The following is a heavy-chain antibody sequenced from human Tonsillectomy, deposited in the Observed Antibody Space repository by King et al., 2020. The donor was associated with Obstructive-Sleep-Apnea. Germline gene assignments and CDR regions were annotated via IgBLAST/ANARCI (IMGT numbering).Heavy chain of an antibody. CDR3: AKDLTGDMGFYYYAMDV. D-gene: IGHD7-27*01. V-gene: IGHV3-43*01. Sequence: VQLVESGGVVVQPGGSLRLSCAASGFTFDYYSMHWVRHAPGKGLEWVSFISWDGDNTYYADSVKGRFTISRDNSKNSLYLQMNSLSTEDTALYYCAKDLTGDMGFYYYAMDVWGQGTTVTVSS. CDR2: ISWDGDNT. CDR1: GFTFDYYS. J-gene: IGHJ6*02.